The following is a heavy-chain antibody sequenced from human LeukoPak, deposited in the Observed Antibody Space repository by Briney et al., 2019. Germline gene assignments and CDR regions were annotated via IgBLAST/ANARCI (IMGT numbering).Heavy chain of an antibody. D-gene: IGHD6-13*01. CDR2: ISCSGGST. J-gene: IGHJ4*02. CDR3: AKVWFAAAGLFDY. Sequence: PGGSLRLSCGASGFPFSSYAMSGVRQPPGKGLDWVSAISCSGGSTYYADSVKGRFTISRDNSKNTLYLQMNSLRAEDTAVYYCAKVWFAAAGLFDYWGQGTLVTVSS. V-gene: IGHV3-23*01. CDR1: GFPFSSYA.